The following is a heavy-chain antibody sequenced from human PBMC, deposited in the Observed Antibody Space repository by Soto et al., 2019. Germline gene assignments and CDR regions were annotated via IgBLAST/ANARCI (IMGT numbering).Heavy chain of an antibody. D-gene: IGHD6-13*01. J-gene: IGHJ5*02. V-gene: IGHV1-2*04. CDR1: GYTFTGYY. CDR3: ARGRSSSSAGSWFDP. Sequence: ASVKVSCKASGYTFTGYYMHWVRQAPGQGLEWMGWINPNSGGTNYAQKFQGWVTMTRDTSISTAYMELSRLRSDDTAVYYCARGRSSSSAGSWFDPWGQGTLVTVSS. CDR2: INPNSGGT.